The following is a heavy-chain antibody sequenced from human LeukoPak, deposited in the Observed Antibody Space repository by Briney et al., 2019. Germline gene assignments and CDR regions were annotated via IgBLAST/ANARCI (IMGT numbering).Heavy chain of an antibody. J-gene: IGHJ4*02. CDR1: GYTFTGYY. CDR2: INPNNGAT. CDR3: ARDMVRGVHFDY. Sequence: ASVKVSCKASGYTFTGYYLHWVRQAPGQGLEWMGWINPNNGATSYAQKFQGRVTMTRDTSISTAYMEMSRLTSDDTAVYYCARDMVRGVHFDYWGQGTLVTVSS. V-gene: IGHV1-2*02. D-gene: IGHD3-10*01.